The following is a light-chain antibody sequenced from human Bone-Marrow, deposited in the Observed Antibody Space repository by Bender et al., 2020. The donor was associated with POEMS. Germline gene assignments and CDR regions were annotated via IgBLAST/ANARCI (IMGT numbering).Light chain of an antibody. Sequence: QSALTQPASVSESPGQSITVSCTGDNTDLGPHSVVSWYQQHPGRVPKLMIYEDTKRPLGVSDRFSASKSGSTASLTISGLQAEDEADYYCSSYDATTTLFVFGSGTKVSVL. CDR1: NTDLGPHSV. CDR3: SSYDATTTLFV. J-gene: IGLJ1*01. CDR2: EDT. V-gene: IGLV2-23*02.